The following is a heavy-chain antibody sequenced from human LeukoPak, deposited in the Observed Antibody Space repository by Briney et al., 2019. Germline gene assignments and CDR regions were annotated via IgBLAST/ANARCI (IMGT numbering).Heavy chain of an antibody. D-gene: IGHD5-12*01. CDR1: GGSISSSSYY. J-gene: IGHJ4*02. V-gene: IGHV4-39*07. Sequence: SETLSLTCTVSGGSISSSSYYWGWIRQPPGKGLEWIGSIYYSGNTYYNPSLKSRVTISVDTSKNQFSLRLSSVTAADTAVYYCARDPGVATLTFFDYWGQGTLVTVSS. CDR2: IYYSGNT. CDR3: ARDPGVATLTFFDY.